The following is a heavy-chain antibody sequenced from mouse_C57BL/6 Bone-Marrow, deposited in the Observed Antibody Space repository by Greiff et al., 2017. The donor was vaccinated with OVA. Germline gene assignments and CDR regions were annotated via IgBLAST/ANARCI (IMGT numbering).Heavy chain of an antibody. CDR2: IDPSDSYT. CDR3: ARSYLGY. J-gene: IGHJ2*01. Sequence: QVQLQQPGAELVKPGASVKLSCKASGYTFTSYWMQWVKQRPGQGLEWIGEIDPSDSYTNYNQKFKGKATLTVDTSSSTAYMQLSSLTSDDSAIYYCARSYLGYWGQGTTLTVSS. CDR1: GYTFTSYW. V-gene: IGHV1-50*01.